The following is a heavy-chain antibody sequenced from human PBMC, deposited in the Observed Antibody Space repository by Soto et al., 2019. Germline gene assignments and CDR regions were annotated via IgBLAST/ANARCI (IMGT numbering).Heavy chain of an antibody. V-gene: IGHV3-23*01. CDR3: KKDRHYDYVWWSYRYAYHFDY. Sequence: EVQLLESGGGLVQPGGSLRLSCAASGFTFSSYAMSWVRQAPGKGLEWVSAISGSGGSTYYADSVKGRFTNSRDNSKNRLYLHMNSQRAEDAAVYNCKKDRHYDYVWWSYRYAYHFDYWVQGALVTVTT. CDR1: GFTFSSYA. J-gene: IGHJ4*02. D-gene: IGHD3-16*02. CDR2: ISGSGGST.